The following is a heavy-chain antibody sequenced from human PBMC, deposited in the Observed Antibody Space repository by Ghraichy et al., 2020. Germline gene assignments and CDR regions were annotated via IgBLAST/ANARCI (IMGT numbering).Heavy chain of an antibody. CDR2: IHYTGSA. J-gene: IGHJ4*02. V-gene: IGHV4-39*07. D-gene: IGHD6-6*01. Sequence: SETLSLTCTVSGGTISINSYYWGWIRQPPGKGLEWIGSIHYTGSAYYNPSFKSRVTISVDTSTNQFSLKVSSVAAADTAVYYCARSDGEYSSAFGYWGQGALLTVSS. CDR3: ARSDGEYSSAFGY. CDR1: GGTISINSYY.